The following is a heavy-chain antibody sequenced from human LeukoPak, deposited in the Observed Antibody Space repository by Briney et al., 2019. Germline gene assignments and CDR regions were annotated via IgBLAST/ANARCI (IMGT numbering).Heavy chain of an antibody. CDR1: GYTFTSYA. V-gene: IGHV1-3*01. Sequence: ASVKVSCKASGYTFTSYAMHWVRQAPGQRLEWMGWINAGNGHTKYSQYFQGRVTITRDTSASTAYMELSSLRSEDTAVYYCAKDSSSSPNRYGMDVWGQGTTVTVSS. J-gene: IGHJ6*02. CDR2: INAGNGHT. D-gene: IGHD6-6*01. CDR3: AKDSSSSPNRYGMDV.